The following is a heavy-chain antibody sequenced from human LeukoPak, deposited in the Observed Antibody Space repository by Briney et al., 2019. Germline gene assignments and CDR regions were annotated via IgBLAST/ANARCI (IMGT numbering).Heavy chain of an antibody. Sequence: SETLSLTCTVSGGSISSYYWSWIRQPPGKGLEWIGYIYYSGSTNYNPSLKSRVTISVDTSKNQFSLELSSVTAADTAVYYCARDGGQNWFDPWGQGTLVTVSS. CDR2: IYYSGST. J-gene: IGHJ5*02. D-gene: IGHD3-16*01. CDR3: ARDGGQNWFDP. CDR1: GGSISSYY. V-gene: IGHV4-59*01.